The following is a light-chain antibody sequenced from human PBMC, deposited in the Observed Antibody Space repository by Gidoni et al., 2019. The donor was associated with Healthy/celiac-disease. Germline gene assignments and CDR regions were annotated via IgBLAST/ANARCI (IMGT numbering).Light chain of an antibody. CDR3: MQALQTPYT. J-gene: IGKJ2*01. V-gene: IGKV2-28*01. Sequence: DIVMTQSPLSLPVTPGEPASISCRSSQCLLHSNGYNYLDWYLQKPGHSPQLLIYLGSNRDSGVPDRFSGSGSGTDFTLKISRVEAEDVGVYYCMQALQTPYTFGQXTKLEIK. CDR2: LGS. CDR1: QCLLHSNGYNY.